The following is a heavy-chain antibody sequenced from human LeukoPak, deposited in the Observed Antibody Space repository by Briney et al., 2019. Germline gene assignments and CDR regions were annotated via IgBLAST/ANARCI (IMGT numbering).Heavy chain of an antibody. CDR1: EFTFSNFG. J-gene: IGHJ3*02. V-gene: IGHV3-30*18. CDR2: ISYDGSLK. D-gene: IGHD3-10*01. CDR3: AKKYSYGSGAGDALDI. Sequence: PGGSLRLSCAASEFTFSNFGMHWVRQAPGKGLEWVAVISYDGSLKHYLDSVKGRFTISRDNSKNTLYLQMDSLRVEDTAVYYCAKKYSYGSGAGDALDIWGHGTLVTVSS.